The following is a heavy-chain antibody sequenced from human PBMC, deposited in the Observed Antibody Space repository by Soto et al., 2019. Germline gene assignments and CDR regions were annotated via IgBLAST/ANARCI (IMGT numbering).Heavy chain of an antibody. V-gene: IGHV4-4*07. D-gene: IGHD2-2*01. CDR3: ATGRSEVVPGAMDT. CDR1: GDSFSNYY. J-gene: IGHJ5*02. CDR2: IYPTVST. Sequence: QVQLQESGPGLVKPSETLSLSCTVSGDSFSNYYCNWVRKSAGKGLEWIGRIYPTVSTTYNPSLKSRLTMSVDTSKNQFSLRLTSMTAADTAVYYCATGRSEVVPGAMDTWGQGTLVTVSS.